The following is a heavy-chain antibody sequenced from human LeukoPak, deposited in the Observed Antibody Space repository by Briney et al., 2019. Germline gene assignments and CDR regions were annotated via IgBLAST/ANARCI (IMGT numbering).Heavy chain of an antibody. CDR1: GSTFSSYW. D-gene: IGHD3-3*01. Sequence: GGSLRLSCAASGSTFSSYWMSWVRQAPGKGLEWVANIKQDGSEKYYVDSVKGRFTISRDNAKNSLYLQMNSLRAEDTAVYYCARDATTYDFWSGYYSSYFDYWGQGTLATVSS. CDR3: ARDATTYDFWSGYYSSYFDY. CDR2: IKQDGSEK. V-gene: IGHV3-7*01. J-gene: IGHJ4*02.